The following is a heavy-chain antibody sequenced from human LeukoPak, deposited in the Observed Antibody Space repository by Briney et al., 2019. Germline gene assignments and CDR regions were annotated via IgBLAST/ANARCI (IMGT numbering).Heavy chain of an antibody. V-gene: IGHV3-30*18. D-gene: IGHD1-26*01. CDR1: GFTFSSYG. J-gene: IGHJ3*02. CDR3: AKDAYYQAFDI. CDR2: ISYDGSNK. Sequence: GGSLRLSCAASGFTFSSYGMHWVRQAPGKGLGWVAVISYDGSNKYYADSVKGRFTISRDNSKNTLYLQMNSLRAEDTAVYYCAKDAYYQAFDIWGQGTMVTVSS.